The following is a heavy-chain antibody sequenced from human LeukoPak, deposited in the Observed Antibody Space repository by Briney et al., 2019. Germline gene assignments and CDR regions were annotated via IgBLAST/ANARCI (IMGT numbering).Heavy chain of an antibody. CDR2: ISGSGGST. D-gene: IGHD2-2*01. CDR1: GFTFSSYA. V-gene: IGHV3-23*01. J-gene: IGHJ4*02. CDR3: AREYCSSTSCYAGMDYFDY. Sequence: GGSLRLSCAASGFTFSSYAMSWVRQAPGKGLEWVSAISGSGGSTYYADSVKGRFTISRDNSKNTLYLQMNSLRAEDTAVYYCAREYCSSTSCYAGMDYFDYWGQGTLVTVSS.